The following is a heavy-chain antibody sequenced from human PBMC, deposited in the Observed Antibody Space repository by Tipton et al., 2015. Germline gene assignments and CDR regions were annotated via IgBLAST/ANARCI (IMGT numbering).Heavy chain of an antibody. Sequence: SLRLSCAASGFTFKNYAINWVRQAPGKGLEWVSGIGGSGTRTYYADSVKGRFTISRDNSKNTLYLQMNSLRDEDTAVYYCTRPTTGTAPFDYWGRGTQVTVSS. D-gene: IGHD4-17*01. V-gene: IGHV3-23*01. CDR1: GFTFKNYA. CDR2: IGGSGTRT. CDR3: TRPTTGTAPFDY. J-gene: IGHJ4*02.